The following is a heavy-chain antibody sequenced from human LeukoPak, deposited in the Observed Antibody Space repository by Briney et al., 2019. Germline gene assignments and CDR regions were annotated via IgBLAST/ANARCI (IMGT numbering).Heavy chain of an antibody. D-gene: IGHD6-6*01. J-gene: IGHJ5*02. Sequence: GGSLRLSCTASGFTFSNYWMIWVRQAPGKGLEWVANINEDASKKYYVDSVEGRFTISRDDAKNSLYLQMNSLRAEDTAMYYCATSTYSSSPSWGQGTLVTVSS. CDR2: INEDASKK. CDR3: ATSTYSSSPS. V-gene: IGHV3-7*01. CDR1: GFTFSNYW.